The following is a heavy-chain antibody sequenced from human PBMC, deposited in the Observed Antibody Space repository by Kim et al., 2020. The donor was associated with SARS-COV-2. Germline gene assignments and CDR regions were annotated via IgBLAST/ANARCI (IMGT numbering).Heavy chain of an antibody. Sequence: SETLSLTCTVSGGSISSYYWSWIRQPPGKGLEWIGYIYYSGSTNYNPSLKSRVTISVDTSKNQFSLKLSSVTAADTAVYYCARESMGDYYYGMHVWGQGTTVTVSS. D-gene: IGHD3-16*01. V-gene: IGHV4-59*01. CDR2: IYYSGST. CDR3: ARESMGDYYYGMHV. CDR1: GGSISSYY. J-gene: IGHJ6*02.